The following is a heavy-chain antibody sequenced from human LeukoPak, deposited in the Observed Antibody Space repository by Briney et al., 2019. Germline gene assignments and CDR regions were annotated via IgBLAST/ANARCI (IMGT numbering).Heavy chain of an antibody. CDR3: ARYSRGWFDP. CDR2: INHNSGGT. J-gene: IGHJ5*02. D-gene: IGHD3-10*01. Sequence: ASVKISCKASGYTFTGYYMHWVRQAPGQGLQWMGRINHNSGGTNNAEKFQGRATMTRETTMRTAYMELSRLRSDDTAVYYCARYSRGWFDPWGQGTLVTVSS. CDR1: GYTFTGYY. V-gene: IGHV1-2*06.